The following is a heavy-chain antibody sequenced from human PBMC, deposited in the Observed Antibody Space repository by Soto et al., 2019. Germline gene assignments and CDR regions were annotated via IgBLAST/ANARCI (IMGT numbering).Heavy chain of an antibody. Sequence: GGALRLSCADSGFTCRNNVLSWVRQAPGKGLDWVSGITGSGRDTYYADSVKGRFTISRDNSKNMVFLQMNSLRAEDTALYYCAKNGLDNSPSAIDSWGPGTLVTVSS. J-gene: IGHJ4*02. CDR3: AKNGLDNSPSAIDS. V-gene: IGHV3-23*01. D-gene: IGHD2-8*01. CDR1: GFTCRNNV. CDR2: ITGSGRDT.